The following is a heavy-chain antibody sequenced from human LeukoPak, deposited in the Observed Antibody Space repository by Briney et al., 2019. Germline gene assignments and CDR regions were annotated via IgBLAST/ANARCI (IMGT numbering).Heavy chain of an antibody. CDR1: GVSITSTNYY. CDR3: ARAANGSGSFYKKGFDY. Sequence: SETLSLTCTVSGVSITSTNYYWGWIRQPPGKGLECIGNIYYSGSTFYNPSLRSRVTISVDTSKNQFSLKLSSVTAADTAVYYCARAANGSGSFYKKGFDYWGQGTLVTVSS. V-gene: IGHV4-39*07. CDR2: IYYSGST. J-gene: IGHJ4*02. D-gene: IGHD3-10*01.